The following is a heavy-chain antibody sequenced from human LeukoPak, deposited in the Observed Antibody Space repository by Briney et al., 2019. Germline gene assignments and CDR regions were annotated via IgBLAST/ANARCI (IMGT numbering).Heavy chain of an antibody. CDR3: ASSCPGSTTCPSAFDT. CDR2: INHSGST. V-gene: IGHV4-34*01. J-gene: IGHJ3*02. D-gene: IGHD2-2*01. Sequence: SETLSLTCAVYGGSFSSYYWSWIRQPPGKGLEWIGEINHSGSTNNNPSLKSRVTISVDTSKNQFSLKLSSGTAADTAVYYCASSCPGSTTCPSAFDTWGQGTMGTVSS. CDR1: GGSFSSYY.